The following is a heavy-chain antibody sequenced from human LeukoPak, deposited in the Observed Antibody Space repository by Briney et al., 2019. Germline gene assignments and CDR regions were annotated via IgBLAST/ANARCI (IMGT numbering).Heavy chain of an antibody. CDR1: GGSISSYY. Sequence: SETLSLTCTGSGGSISSYYWSLIRQPPGKGLEWIGYIYYSGSTNYNPSLKSRVTISVDTSKNQFSLKLSSVTAADTAVYYCARKKGSRTYFDYWGQGTLVTVSS. D-gene: IGHD1-14*01. CDR2: IYYSGST. V-gene: IGHV4-59*08. CDR3: ARKKGSRTYFDY. J-gene: IGHJ4*02.